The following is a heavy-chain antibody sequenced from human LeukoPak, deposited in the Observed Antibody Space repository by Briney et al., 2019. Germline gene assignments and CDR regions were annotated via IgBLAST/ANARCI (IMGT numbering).Heavy chain of an antibody. CDR3: ARAPAGGFEGYYFDY. CDR2: ISAYNGNT. D-gene: IGHD3-16*01. V-gene: IGHV1-18*01. J-gene: IGHJ4*02. CDR1: GYTFTSYG. Sequence: GASVKVSCKASGYTFTSYGISWVRQAPGQGLEWMGWISAYNGNTTYAQKLQGRVTMTTDTSTSTAYMELRSLRSDDTAVYYCARAPAGGFEGYYFDYWGQGTLVTVSS.